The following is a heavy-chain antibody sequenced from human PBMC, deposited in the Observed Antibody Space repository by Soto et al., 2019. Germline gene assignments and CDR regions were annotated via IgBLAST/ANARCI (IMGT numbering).Heavy chain of an antibody. CDR1: GYTFTSYY. Sequence: GASVKVSCKASGYTFTSYYMHWVRQAPGQGLEWMGIINPSGGSTSYAQKFQGRVTMTRDTSTSTVYMELSSLRSEDTAVYYCARGSGDYEGYYYYYGMDVWGQGTTVTVSS. V-gene: IGHV1-46*01. CDR3: ARGSGDYEGYYYYYGMDV. J-gene: IGHJ6*02. D-gene: IGHD2-21*02. CDR2: INPSGGST.